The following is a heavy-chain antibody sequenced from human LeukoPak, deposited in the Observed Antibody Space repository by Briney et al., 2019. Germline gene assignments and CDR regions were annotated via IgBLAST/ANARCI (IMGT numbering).Heavy chain of an antibody. CDR1: GFTFSSYG. V-gene: IGHV3-33*06. Sequence: QSGGSLRLSCAASGFTFSSYGMHWVRQAPGKGLEWVAVIWYDRSNKYYADSVKGRFTISRDNSKNTLYLQMNSLRAEDTAVYYCAKDNRFSSSWYYHYYMDVWGKGTTVTVSS. J-gene: IGHJ6*03. D-gene: IGHD6-13*01. CDR2: IWYDRSNK. CDR3: AKDNRFSSSWYYHYYMDV.